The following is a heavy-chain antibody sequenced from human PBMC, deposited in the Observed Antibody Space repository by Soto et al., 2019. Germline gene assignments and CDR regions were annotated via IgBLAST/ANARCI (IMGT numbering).Heavy chain of an antibody. D-gene: IGHD2-2*02. CDR3: ARARCSSTSCYKATRSAFNI. Sequence: SVKVSCKASGGTFSSYAISWVRQAPGQGLEWMGGIIPIFGTANYAQKFQGRVTITADESTSTAYMELSSLRSEDTAVYYCARARCSSTSCYKATRSAFNIWGQGTMVTVSS. J-gene: IGHJ3*02. CDR2: IIPIFGTA. V-gene: IGHV1-69*13. CDR1: GGTFSSYA.